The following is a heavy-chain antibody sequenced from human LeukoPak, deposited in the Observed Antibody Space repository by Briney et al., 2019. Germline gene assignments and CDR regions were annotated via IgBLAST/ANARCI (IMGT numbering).Heavy chain of an antibody. V-gene: IGHV3-21*01. Sequence: GGSLRLSCAASGFTFSSYTMNWVRQPPGKGLEWVSSISSSSSYIYYADSVKGRFTISRDNAENSLYLQMNSLRAEDTAVYYCARTNRVVVESDYWGQGTLVTVSS. CDR3: ARTNRVVVESDY. CDR2: ISSSSSYI. CDR1: GFTFSSYT. D-gene: IGHD3-22*01. J-gene: IGHJ4*02.